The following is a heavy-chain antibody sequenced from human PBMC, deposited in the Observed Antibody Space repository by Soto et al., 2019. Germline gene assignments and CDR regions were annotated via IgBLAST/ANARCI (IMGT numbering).Heavy chain of an antibody. CDR2: ISSSSSTI. J-gene: IGHJ6*02. Sequence: EVQLVESGGGLVQPGGSLRLSCAASGFTFSSYSMNWVHQAPGKGLEWVSYISSSSSTIYYADSVKGRFTISRDNVKNSLYLQMNSLRAEDTAVYYCAREGTYGMDVWGQGTTVTVSS. V-gene: IGHV3-48*01. CDR1: GFTFSSYS. D-gene: IGHD1-1*01. CDR3: AREGTYGMDV.